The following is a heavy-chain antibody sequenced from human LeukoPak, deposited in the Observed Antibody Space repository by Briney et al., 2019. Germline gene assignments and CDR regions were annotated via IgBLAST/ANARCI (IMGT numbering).Heavy chain of an antibody. CDR1: GFTFSRYW. CDR3: ARDLTTVTPG. J-gene: IGHJ4*02. CDR2: INSDGSTT. Sequence: GGSLRLSCVASGFTFSRYWMHWVRQAPGKGLVWVSRINSDGSTTIYADSVKGRFTISRDNAKNSLYLQMNSLRAEDTAIYYCARDLTTVTPGWGQGTLVTVST. D-gene: IGHD4-17*01. V-gene: IGHV3-74*01.